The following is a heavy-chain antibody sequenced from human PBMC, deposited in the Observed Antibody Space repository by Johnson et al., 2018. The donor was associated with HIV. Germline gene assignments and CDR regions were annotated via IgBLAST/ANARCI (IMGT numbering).Heavy chain of an antibody. V-gene: IGHV3-30-3*01. J-gene: IGHJ3*02. CDR2: ISYDGSNK. Sequence: QVQLVESGGGVVQPGRSLRLSCAASGFTFSSYAMHWVRQAPGKGLEWVAVISYDGSNKYYADSVKGRFTISSDNSKNTLYLQMNSLRAEDTAVYYCARDKYPPTAAAGTDAFDIWGQGTMVTVSS. CDR3: ARDKYPPTAAAGTDAFDI. CDR1: GFTFSSYA. D-gene: IGHD6-13*01.